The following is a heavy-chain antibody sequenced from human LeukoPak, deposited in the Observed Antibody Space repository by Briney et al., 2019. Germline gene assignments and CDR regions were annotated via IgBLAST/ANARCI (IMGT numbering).Heavy chain of an antibody. CDR1: GFTFSSYT. V-gene: IGHV3-23*01. Sequence: GGSLRLSCAASGFTFSSYTMSWVRQVPGKGLEWVSAIGGSGGSTYYADSVKGRFTISRDNSKNTLSLQMNGLRAEDTALYYCASQGGVGGYWGQGTLVTVSS. CDR3: ASQGGVGGY. D-gene: IGHD2-8*02. CDR2: IGGSGGST. J-gene: IGHJ4*02.